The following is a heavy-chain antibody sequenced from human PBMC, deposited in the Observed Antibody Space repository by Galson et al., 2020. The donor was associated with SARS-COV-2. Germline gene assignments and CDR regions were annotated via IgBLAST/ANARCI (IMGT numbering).Heavy chain of an antibody. V-gene: IGHV3-21*01. CDR2: ITSSSAYI. CDR1: GFTFSSYS. CDR3: ARERTVGGVYYNGMDV. D-gene: IGHD2-8*01. Sequence: GGSLRLSCAASGFTFSSYSMNWVRQAPGKGLEWVSSITSSSAYIHYADSVKGRFTISRDNAKNSLYLQMNSLRAEDTAVYYCARERTVGGVYYNGMDVWGQGTTVTVCS. J-gene: IGHJ6*02.